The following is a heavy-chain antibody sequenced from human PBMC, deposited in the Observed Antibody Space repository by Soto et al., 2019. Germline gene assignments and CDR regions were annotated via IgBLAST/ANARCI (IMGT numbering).Heavy chain of an antibody. D-gene: IGHD3-3*01. CDR3: ARRSPYSVFGSGDFDI. CDR1: GFTVSSNY. J-gene: IGHJ3*02. V-gene: IGHV3-66*04. Sequence: GGSLRLSCAASGFTVSSNYMSWVRQAPGKGLEWVSAIYSGGNTYYADSVKGRLTISRDNTKNTLYLQMNSLRPEDAAVYYCARRSPYSVFGSGDFDIWGQGTMVTVSS. CDR2: IYSGGNT.